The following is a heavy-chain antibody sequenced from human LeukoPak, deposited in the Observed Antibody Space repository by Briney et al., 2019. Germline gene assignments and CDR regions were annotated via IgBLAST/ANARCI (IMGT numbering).Heavy chain of an antibody. CDR1: GYSFTTYW. J-gene: IGHJ3*02. CDR2: IYPGDSDT. Sequence: PGESLKISCKGSGYSFTTYWIGWVRQMPGKGLEWMGIIYPGDSDTRYSPSFQGQVTISADNSISTAYLQWSSLKASDTAMYYCARLGTVDTLSRRLDAFDIWGQGTMVTVSS. CDR3: ARLGTVDTLSRRLDAFDI. V-gene: IGHV5-51*01. D-gene: IGHD5-18*01.